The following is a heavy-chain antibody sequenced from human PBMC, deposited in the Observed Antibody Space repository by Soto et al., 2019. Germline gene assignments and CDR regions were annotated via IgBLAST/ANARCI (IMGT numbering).Heavy chain of an antibody. D-gene: IGHD3-3*01. V-gene: IGHV1-69*13. Sequence: VKVSCKASGGTFSSYAISWVRQAPGQGLEWMGGIIPIFGTANYAQKLQGRVTITADESTSTAYMELSSLRSEDTAVYYCAITYYDFWSGSGSYYGMDVWGQGTTVTVSS. CDR3: AITYYDFWSGSGSYYGMDV. CDR1: GGTFSSYA. J-gene: IGHJ6*02. CDR2: IIPIFGTA.